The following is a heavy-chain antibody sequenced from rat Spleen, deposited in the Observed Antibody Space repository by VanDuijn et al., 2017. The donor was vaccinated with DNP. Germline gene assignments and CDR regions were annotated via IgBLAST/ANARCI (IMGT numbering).Heavy chain of an antibody. CDR1: GFTFSDYY. Sequence: EVQLVESGGGLVQPGGSLKLSCAASGFTFSDYYMAWVRQAPTKGLEWVAYITFDGGGTYYGDSVKGRFTISRDFAKNTLYLQMDSLRSEDTATYYCARSGDDNWFAHWGQGTLVTVSS. J-gene: IGHJ3*01. V-gene: IGHV5-20*01. D-gene: IGHD1-1*01. CDR3: ARSGDDNWFAH. CDR2: ITFDGGGT.